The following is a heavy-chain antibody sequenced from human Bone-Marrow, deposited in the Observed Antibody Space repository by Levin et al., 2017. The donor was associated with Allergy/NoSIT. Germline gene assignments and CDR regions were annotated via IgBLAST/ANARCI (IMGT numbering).Heavy chain of an antibody. D-gene: IGHD1-14*01. CDR2: IYYPGGT. V-gene: IGHV4-59*08. J-gene: IGHJ4*02. CDR1: GASVTSDH. CDR3: ARLAGEPFNPPFDY. Sequence: RASETLSLTCTVSGASVTSDHWSWVRQPPGDGLESIGYIYYPGGTIYNPSLKSRVTISLDTSQNQFSLSLTSVPAADPAVSYCARLAGEPFNPPFDYWGQGLLVTVSS.